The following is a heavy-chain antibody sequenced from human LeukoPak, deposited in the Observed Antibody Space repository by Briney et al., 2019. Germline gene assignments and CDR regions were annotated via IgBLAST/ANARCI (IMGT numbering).Heavy chain of an antibody. CDR2: IYYSGST. D-gene: IGHD6-19*01. J-gene: IGHJ4*02. CDR3: ARDRSSGWLRV. V-gene: IGHV4-59*01. Sequence: PSETLSLTCTVSGGSISSYYWSWIRQPPGKGLEWIGYIYYSGSTNYNPSLKSRVTISVDTSKNQFSLKLSSVTAADTAVYYCARDRSSGWLRVWGRGTLVTVSS. CDR1: GGSISSYY.